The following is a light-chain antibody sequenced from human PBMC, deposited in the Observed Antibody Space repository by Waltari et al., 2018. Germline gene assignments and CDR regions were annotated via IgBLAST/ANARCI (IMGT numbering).Light chain of an antibody. J-gene: IGLJ2*01. CDR2: DVS. CDR3: CSYAGSYTLVV. CDR1: TTDVGGYNS. Sequence: QSALTQPRSVSGSPGQSATISCPGTTTDVGGYNSVSWYQQHPGKAPKLMIYDVSKRPSGVPDRFSGSKSGNTASLTISGLQAEDEADYYCCSYAGSYTLVVFGGGTKLTVL. V-gene: IGLV2-11*02.